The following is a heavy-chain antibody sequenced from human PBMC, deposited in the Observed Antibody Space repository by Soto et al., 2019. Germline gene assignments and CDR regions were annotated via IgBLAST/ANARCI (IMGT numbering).Heavy chain of an antibody. CDR2: IIPIFGTA. J-gene: IGHJ6*02. CDR1: GCTFSSYA. V-gene: IGHV1-69*01. CDR3: ARAGGDYGDYYYYYGMDV. Sequence: QVQLVQSGAEVKKPGSSVKVSCKASGCTFSSYAISWVLQAPGQGLEWMGGIIPIFGTANYAQKFQGRVTITEDESTSTAYMELSSLRSEDTAVYYCARAGGDYGDYYYYYGMDVWGQGTTVTVSS. D-gene: IGHD4-17*01.